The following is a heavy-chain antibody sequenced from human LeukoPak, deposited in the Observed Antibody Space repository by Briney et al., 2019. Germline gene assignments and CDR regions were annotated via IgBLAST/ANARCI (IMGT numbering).Heavy chain of an antibody. D-gene: IGHD6-13*01. CDR1: GGSISSGGYY. J-gene: IGHJ6*03. Sequence: PSETLSLTCTVSGGSISSGGYYWSWIRQHPGKGLEWIGCIYYSGSTYYNPSLKSRVTISVHTSKNQFSLKLSSVTAADTAVYYCARGLFSSSWSYYYYMDVWGKGTTVTVSS. V-gene: IGHV4-31*03. CDR2: IYYSGST. CDR3: ARGLFSSSWSYYYYMDV.